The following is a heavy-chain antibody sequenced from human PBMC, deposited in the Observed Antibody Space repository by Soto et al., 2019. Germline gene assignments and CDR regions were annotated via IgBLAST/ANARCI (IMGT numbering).Heavy chain of an antibody. J-gene: IGHJ5*01. D-gene: IGHD6-25*01. CDR1: GYTFTSYG. CDR2: ISAYNGNT. V-gene: IGHV1-18*04. CDR3: ASRRRGYNSDWFGY. Sequence: GASVKVSCKASGYTFTSYGISWVRQALGQGLEWMGWISAYNGNTNYAQKLQGRVTMTTDTSTSTAYMELRSLRSNDTAVYYCASRRRGYNSDWFGYWGQGTLVPVYS.